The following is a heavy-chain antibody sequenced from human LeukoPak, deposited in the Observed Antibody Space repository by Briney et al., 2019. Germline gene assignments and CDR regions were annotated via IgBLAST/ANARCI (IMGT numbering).Heavy chain of an antibody. V-gene: IGHV1-2*02. J-gene: IGHJ4*02. CDR3: EAYCSSTSCSDY. CDR1: GYTFTGYY. Sequence: GASVKVSCKASGYTFTGYYMHWVRQAPGQGLEWMGWINPNSGGTNYAQKFQGRVTMTRDTSISTAYMELSRLRSEDTAVYYCEAYCSSTSCSDYWGQGTLVTVSS. CDR2: INPNSGGT. D-gene: IGHD2-2*01.